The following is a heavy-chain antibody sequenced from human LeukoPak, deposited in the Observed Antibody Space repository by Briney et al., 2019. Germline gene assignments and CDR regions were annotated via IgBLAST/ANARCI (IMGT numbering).Heavy chain of an antibody. CDR1: GFTFSSYE. V-gene: IGHV3-48*03. CDR3: ARVPPPPPMTTVTTGELDY. Sequence: GGSLRLSCAASGFTFSSYEMNWVRQAPGKGLEWVSYISSSGSTIYYADSVKGRFTISRDNAKNSLYLQMNSLRAEDTAVYHCARVPPPPPMTTVTTGELDYWGQGTLVTVSS. CDR2: ISSSGSTI. J-gene: IGHJ4*02. D-gene: IGHD4-11*01.